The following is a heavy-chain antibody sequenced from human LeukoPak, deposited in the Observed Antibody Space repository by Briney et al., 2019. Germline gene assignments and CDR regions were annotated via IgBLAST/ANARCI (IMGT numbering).Heavy chain of an antibody. J-gene: IGHJ3*02. CDR3: ARDRGRELLLAFDI. Sequence: SETLSLTCPVSARSITTYYSSWIRHPPGRGLGWIGYIDYSGSTNYSPSLKSRVTISVDTSKNQFSLKLSSVTAADTAVYYCARDRGRELLLAFDIWGQGTMVTVSS. V-gene: IGHV4-59*01. D-gene: IGHD1-26*01. CDR2: IDYSGST. CDR1: ARSITTYY.